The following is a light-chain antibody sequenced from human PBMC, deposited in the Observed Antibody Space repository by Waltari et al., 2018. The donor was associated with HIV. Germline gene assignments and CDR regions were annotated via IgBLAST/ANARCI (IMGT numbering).Light chain of an antibody. CDR3: SSYTSSSTLYV. Sequence: QSALTQPASVSGSAGQAIPISCTGTSSDGGGYNYVSCYQQHPGKAPKLMIYDVSNRPSGVSKRFSGSKSGNTASLTISGLQAEDEADYYCSSYTSSSTLYVFGTGTKVTVL. V-gene: IGLV2-14*01. CDR2: DVS. J-gene: IGLJ1*01. CDR1: SSDGGGYNY.